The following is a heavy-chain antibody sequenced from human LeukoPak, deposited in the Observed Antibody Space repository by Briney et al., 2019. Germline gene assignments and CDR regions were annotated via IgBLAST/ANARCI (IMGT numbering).Heavy chain of an antibody. V-gene: IGHV4-59*01. CDR1: GGSISSYY. J-gene: IGHJ6*03. Sequence: SETLSLTCTVSGGSISSYYWSWIRQPPGKGLEWIGYIYYSGSTNYNPSLKSRVTISVDTSKNQFSLKLSSVTAADTAAYYCARNYYGSGSYSYYYYYYYMDIWGKGTTVTISS. D-gene: IGHD3-10*01. CDR2: IYYSGST. CDR3: ARNYYGSGSYSYYYYYYYMDI.